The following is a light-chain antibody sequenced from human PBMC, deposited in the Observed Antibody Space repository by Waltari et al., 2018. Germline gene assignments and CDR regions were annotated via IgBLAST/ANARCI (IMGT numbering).Light chain of an antibody. J-gene: IGLJ2*01. V-gene: IGLV2-11*01. CDR2: DVD. CDR3: CSYAGRYTSV. CDR1: NSDVGAYTY. Sequence: QSALTQPRSVSGSPGQSLTLSCTGTNSDVGAYTYVSWYQQRPGKALKLVLYDVDKRPSGVPDRFSGSKAGNTASLTISGLQADDEADYYCCSYAGRYTSVFGGGTKVTVL.